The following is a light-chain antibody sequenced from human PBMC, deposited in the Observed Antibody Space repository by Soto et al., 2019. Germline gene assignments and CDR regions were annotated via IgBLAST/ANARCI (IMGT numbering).Light chain of an antibody. CDR3: HQFNSYLRIFT. J-gene: IGKJ3*01. Sequence: AIQLTQSPSSLSASVGDRVTIACRASQGISSALAWYQQKPGKAPKLLIYDASSLESGVPSRFSGSGSGTDFNLTISSLELEDFATYYCHQFNSYLRIFTFGPGPMVETK. CDR2: DAS. V-gene: IGKV1-13*02. CDR1: QGISSA.